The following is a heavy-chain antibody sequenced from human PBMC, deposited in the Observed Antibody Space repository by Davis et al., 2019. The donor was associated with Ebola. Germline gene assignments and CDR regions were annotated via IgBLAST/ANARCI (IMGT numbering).Heavy chain of an antibody. Sequence: SETLSLTCAVYGGSFSGYYWSWIRQPPGKGLAWIGEINHSGSTNYNPSLKSRVTISVDTSKNQFSLKLSSVTAADTAVYYCARAKFWSGYSLNYWGQGTLVTVSS. CDR3: ARAKFWSGYSLNY. CDR1: GGSFSGYY. J-gene: IGHJ4*02. V-gene: IGHV4-34*01. CDR2: INHSGST. D-gene: IGHD3-3*01.